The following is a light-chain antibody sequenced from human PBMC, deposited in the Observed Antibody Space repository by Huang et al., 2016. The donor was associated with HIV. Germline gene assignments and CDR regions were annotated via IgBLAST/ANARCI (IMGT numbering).Light chain of an antibody. V-gene: IGKV1-33*01. CDR1: QDISNY. CDR3: QHYDNLRT. J-gene: IGKJ1*01. Sequence: DIQMTQSPSSLSASVGDRVTITCQASQDISNYLNWYQHKPGKAPQLLIYDASNLETGVSSRVSGSGSGTDFTFTISSLQPEDIATYYCQHYDNLRTFGQGTKVEIK. CDR2: DAS.